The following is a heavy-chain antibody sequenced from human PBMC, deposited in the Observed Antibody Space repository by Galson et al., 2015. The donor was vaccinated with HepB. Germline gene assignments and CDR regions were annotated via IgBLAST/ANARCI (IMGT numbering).Heavy chain of an antibody. CDR2: IIPILGIA. Sequence: SVKVSCKASGGTFSSYTISWVRQAPGQGLEWMGRIIPILGIANYAQKFQGRVTITADKSTSTAYMELSSLRSEDTAVYYCASTAVPAVTYYYYYGMDVWGQGTTVTVSS. CDR3: ASTAVPAVTYYYYYGMDV. J-gene: IGHJ6*02. V-gene: IGHV1-69*02. D-gene: IGHD2-2*01. CDR1: GGTFSSYT.